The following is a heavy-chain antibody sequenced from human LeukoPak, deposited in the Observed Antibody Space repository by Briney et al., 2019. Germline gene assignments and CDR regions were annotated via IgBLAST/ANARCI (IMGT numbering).Heavy chain of an antibody. CDR2: IYHSGST. CDR3: RDSSGYPDFDY. D-gene: IGHD3-22*01. J-gene: IGHJ4*02. CDR1: GGSISSSNW. V-gene: IGHV4-4*02. Sequence: SETLSLTCAVSGGSISSSNWWSWIRQPPGKGLEWIGEIYHSGSTNYNPSLKSRVTISVDKSKNQFSLKLSSVTAADTAVYYCRDSSGYPDFDYWGQGTLVIVSS.